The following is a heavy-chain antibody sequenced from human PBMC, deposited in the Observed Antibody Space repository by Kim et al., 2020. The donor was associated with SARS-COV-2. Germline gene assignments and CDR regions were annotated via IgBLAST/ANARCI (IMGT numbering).Heavy chain of an antibody. CDR1: GFTFGSYA. Sequence: GGSLRLSCIASGFTFGSYAMTWVRLAPGKGLEWVSDISANGDRADFAASVRGRFSISRDGSKHTLFLQMNSLRVEDTALYFCAKGAYSDHSHFLTFDPWG. D-gene: IGHD5-12*01. CDR3: AKGAYSDHSHFLTFDP. J-gene: IGHJ5*02. CDR2: ISANGDRA. V-gene: IGHV3-23*01.